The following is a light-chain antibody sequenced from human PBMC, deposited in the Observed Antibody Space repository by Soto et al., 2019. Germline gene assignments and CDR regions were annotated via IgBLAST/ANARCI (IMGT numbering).Light chain of an antibody. V-gene: IGKV1-9*01. CDR3: QQLNSYPYT. CDR1: QGISSY. Sequence: DIHLTQSPSFLSASVGDRVTITCRASQGISSYLAWYQQKPGKAPKLLIYAASTLQSGVPSRFSGSGSGTDVTLTISSLQPEDFATYYCQQLNSYPYTFGQGTKLEIK. J-gene: IGKJ2*01. CDR2: AAS.